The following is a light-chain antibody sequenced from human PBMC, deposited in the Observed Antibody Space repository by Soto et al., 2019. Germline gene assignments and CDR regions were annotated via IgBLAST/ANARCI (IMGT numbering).Light chain of an antibody. V-gene: IGLV1-44*01. Sequence: QSVLTQPPSASGTPGQRVTISCSGSSSNLGQNPVHWYQQLPGTAPKLLIYSNSYRPSGVPDRFSGSKSGTSASLAISGVQSEDEADYYWAAWDDSLTGSWVFGGGTKLTVL. CDR3: AAWDDSLTGSWV. CDR2: SNS. J-gene: IGLJ3*02. CDR1: SSNLGQNP.